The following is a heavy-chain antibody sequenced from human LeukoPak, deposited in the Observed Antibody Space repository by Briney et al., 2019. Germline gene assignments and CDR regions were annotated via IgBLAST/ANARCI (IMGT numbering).Heavy chain of an antibody. CDR2: IYYSGYT. D-gene: IGHD3-16*01. CDR3: ARGGIWGNMHFDS. J-gene: IGHJ4*02. V-gene: IGHV4-59*01. CDR1: GVSISSAY. Sequence: SETLSLTCTVSGVSISSAYWSWIRQPPGKGLEWIGYIYYSGYTTNSPSLKSRVTLSVDTSKNQFSLKLTSVTAADTAVYYCARGGIWGNMHFDSWGQRTLVTVSS.